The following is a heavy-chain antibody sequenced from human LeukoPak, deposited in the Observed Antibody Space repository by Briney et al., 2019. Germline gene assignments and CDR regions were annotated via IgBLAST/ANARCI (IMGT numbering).Heavy chain of an antibody. Sequence: TGGSLRLSCAASGFTFSSYGMSWVRQAPGKGLEWVSAISGSGGSTYYADSVKGRFTISRDNSKDTLYLQMNSLRAEDTAEYYCAKFTMVRGVPDYWGQGTLVTVSS. J-gene: IGHJ4*02. V-gene: IGHV3-23*01. CDR2: ISGSGGST. CDR3: AKFTMVRGVPDY. D-gene: IGHD3-10*01. CDR1: GFTFSSYG.